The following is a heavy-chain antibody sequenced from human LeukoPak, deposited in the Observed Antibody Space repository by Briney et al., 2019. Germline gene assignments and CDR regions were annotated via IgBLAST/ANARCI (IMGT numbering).Heavy chain of an antibody. CDR2: INPNSGGT. CDR3: ARKGRYCSGGSCYEWFDP. J-gene: IGHJ5*02. V-gene: IGHV1-2*02. CDR1: GYTFTGYY. D-gene: IGHD2-15*01. Sequence: ASVKVSCKASGYTFTGYYMHWVRQAPGQGLEWMGWINPNSGGTNYAQKFQGRVTMTRDTSISTAYMGLSRLRSDDTAVYYCARKGRYCSGGSCYEWFDPWGQGTLVTVSS.